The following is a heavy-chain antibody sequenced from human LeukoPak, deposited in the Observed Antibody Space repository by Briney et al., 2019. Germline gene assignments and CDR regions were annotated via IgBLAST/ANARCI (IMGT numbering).Heavy chain of an antibody. Sequence: GGSLRLSCAASGFTFSSYSMNWVRQAPGKGLEWVSYISSTSSTIYYADSVKGRFTISRDNAKNSLYLQMNSLRAEDTAVYYCARAPIAAAGMDVWGQGTTVTVSS. CDR1: GFTFSSYS. D-gene: IGHD6-13*01. CDR3: ARAPIAAAGMDV. V-gene: IGHV3-48*04. CDR2: ISSTSSTI. J-gene: IGHJ6*02.